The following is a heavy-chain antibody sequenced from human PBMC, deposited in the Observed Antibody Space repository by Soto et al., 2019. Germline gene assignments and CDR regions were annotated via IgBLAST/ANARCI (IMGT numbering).Heavy chain of an antibody. D-gene: IGHD3-10*02. CDR2: ISGSGGTT. Sequence: EVQLLESGGGLVQPGRSLRLSCAASGFTFSNYAMSWVRQAPGQGLDWVSAISGSGGTTYYADSVKGRFTISRYNSKNTLLLQMNSLRSEDAAVYYCAKFFVEKRSIRGWPCSFHYWGHGTLVTVSS. CDR1: GFTFSNYA. J-gene: IGHJ4*01. V-gene: IGHV3-23*01. CDR3: AKFFVEKRSIRGWPCSFHY.